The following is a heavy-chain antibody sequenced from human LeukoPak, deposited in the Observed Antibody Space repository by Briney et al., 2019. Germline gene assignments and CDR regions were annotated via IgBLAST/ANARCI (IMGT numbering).Heavy chain of an antibody. CDR2: ISSDGYNK. J-gene: IGHJ4*02. CDR1: GFIFSSYG. V-gene: IGHV3-30*18. Sequence: GGSLRLSCAASGFIFSSYGLHWVRQAPGKGLEWVAGISSDGYNKYYADSVKGRFTISRDNSKNTLYLEMNSLRAEVTAVYYCAKTDESSAHFFAPFVDYWGQGNLVTVSS. CDR3: AKTDESSAHFFAPFVDY. D-gene: IGHD3-22*01.